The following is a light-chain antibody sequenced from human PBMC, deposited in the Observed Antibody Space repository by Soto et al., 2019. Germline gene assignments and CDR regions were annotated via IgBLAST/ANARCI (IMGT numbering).Light chain of an antibody. CDR3: QQLNTFPVT. V-gene: IGKV1-9*01. J-gene: IGKJ5*01. CDR2: SAS. CDR1: QDISSY. Sequence: DIQLTQSPSFLSGSVGDRVTITCRASQDISSYLAWYQQKPGKAPNLLIHSASTLQSGVPSRFSGSGSGTEFTLTISSLQPKDFATYYCQQLNTFPVTFGQGTRLEIK.